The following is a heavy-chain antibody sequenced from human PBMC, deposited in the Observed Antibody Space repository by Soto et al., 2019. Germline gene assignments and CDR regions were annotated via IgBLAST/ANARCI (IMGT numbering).Heavy chain of an antibody. Sequence: EVQLVESGGGLVKPGGSLRLSCAASGFTFSSYSMNWVRQAPGKGLEWVSTISSRNNDMYYVDSVKGRFTISRDNARNSVYLQMNSLGADDRAVYYCARDVNGGFCGAWGQGTVVTVSS. J-gene: IGHJ5*02. CDR3: ARDVNGGFCGA. V-gene: IGHV3-21*01. CDR2: ISSRNNDM. D-gene: IGHD2-21*01. CDR1: GFTFSSYS.